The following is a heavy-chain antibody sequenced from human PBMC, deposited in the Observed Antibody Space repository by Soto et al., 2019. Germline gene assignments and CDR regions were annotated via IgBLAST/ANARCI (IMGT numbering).Heavy chain of an antibody. CDR3: AIVQGNCDYYNYMDV. CDR2: IIPILGIA. J-gene: IGHJ6*03. Sequence: PVKVSCKASGGTFSSYTISWVRQAPGQGLEWMGRIIPILGIANYAQKFQGRVTITADKSTSTAYMELSSLRSEDTAVYYCAIVQGNCDYYNYMDVCARGTSDIVS. CDR1: GGTFSSYT. D-gene: IGHD2-21*02. V-gene: IGHV1-69*02.